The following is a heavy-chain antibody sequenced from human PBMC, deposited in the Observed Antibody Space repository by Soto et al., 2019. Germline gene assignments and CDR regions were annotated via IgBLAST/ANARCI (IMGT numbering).Heavy chain of an antibody. CDR1: GGSFSGYY. CDR2: INHSGST. D-gene: IGHD6-13*01. V-gene: IGHV4-34*01. CDR3: ARGRGSSSWYSGFHY. Sequence: SETLSLTCAVYGGSFSGYYWSWIRQPPGKGLEWIGEINHSGSTNYNPSLKSRVTMSVDTSKNQFSLKLSSVTAADTAVYYCARGRGSSSWYSGFHYWGQGTLVTVSS. J-gene: IGHJ4*02.